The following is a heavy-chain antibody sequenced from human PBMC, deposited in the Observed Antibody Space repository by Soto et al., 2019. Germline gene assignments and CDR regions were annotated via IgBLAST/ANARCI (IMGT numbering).Heavy chain of an antibody. V-gene: IGHV4-59*01. CDR1: GCSISSYY. CDR3: ARRYGSAFDF. D-gene: IGHD3-10*01. Sequence: SETLSLACTVSGCSISSYYWSWIRQPPGKGLEWIGYIYYSGSTNYNPSLKSRVTISVDTSKNQFSLKLSSVTAADTAVYYCARRYGSAFDFWGQGTMVTVSS. J-gene: IGHJ3*01. CDR2: IYYSGST.